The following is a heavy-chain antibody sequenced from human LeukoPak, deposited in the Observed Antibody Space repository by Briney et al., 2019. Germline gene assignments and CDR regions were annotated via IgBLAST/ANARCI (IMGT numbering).Heavy chain of an antibody. CDR3: ARAAYCGGDCYSGGAYYYGMDV. V-gene: IGHV1-69*13. D-gene: IGHD2-21*02. CDR2: IIPIFGTA. CDR1: GYTFPSYF. Sequence: SVKVSCKASGYTFPSYFMHWVRQAPGQGLEWMGGIIPIFGTANYAQKFQGRVTITADESTSTAYMELSSLRSEDTAVYYCARAAYCGGDCYSGGAYYYGMDVWGQGTTVTVSS. J-gene: IGHJ6*02.